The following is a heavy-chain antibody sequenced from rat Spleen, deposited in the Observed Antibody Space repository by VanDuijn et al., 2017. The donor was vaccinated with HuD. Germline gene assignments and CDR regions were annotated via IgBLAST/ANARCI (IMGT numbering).Heavy chain of an antibody. CDR3: ARQDVYYASEVY. CDR2: ITTAGGNT. D-gene: IGHD1-6*01. Sequence: EVRLVESGGGLVQPGRSLKLSCAASGFTFSDYDMAWVRQAPAKGLEWVESITTAGGNTFYRDSVKGRFTVSRYNFKSTLYLQMDSLRSADTATYYCARQDVYYASEVYWGQGVMVTVSS. J-gene: IGHJ2*01. V-gene: IGHV5S23*01. CDR1: GFTFSDYD.